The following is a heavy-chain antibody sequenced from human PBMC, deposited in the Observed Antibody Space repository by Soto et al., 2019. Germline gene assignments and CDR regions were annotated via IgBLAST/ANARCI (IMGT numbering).Heavy chain of an antibody. Sequence: QVQLVQSGAEVKKPGASVKVSCKASGYTFTSYGISWVRQAPGQGLEWMGWISAYNGNTNYAQNLQGRVTMTTDTSPSTAYMELRSLRSDDTAVYYCARVGAIQLWPLPYGMDVWGQGTTVTVSS. D-gene: IGHD5-18*01. V-gene: IGHV1-18*01. CDR1: GYTFTSYG. CDR3: ARVGAIQLWPLPYGMDV. J-gene: IGHJ6*02. CDR2: ISAYNGNT.